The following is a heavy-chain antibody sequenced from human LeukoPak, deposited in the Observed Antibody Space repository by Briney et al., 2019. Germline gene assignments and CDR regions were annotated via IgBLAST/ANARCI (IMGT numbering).Heavy chain of an antibody. J-gene: IGHJ4*02. Sequence: GGSLRLSCAASGFTFGSYSMNWVRQAPGKGLEWVSSISSSSSYIYYADSVKGRFTISRDNAKNSLYLQMNSLRAEDTAVYYCAREVPRIVDTAMVTAYWGQGTLVTVSS. CDR1: GFTFGSYS. D-gene: IGHD5-18*01. CDR2: ISSSSSYI. CDR3: AREVPRIVDTAMVTAY. V-gene: IGHV3-21*01.